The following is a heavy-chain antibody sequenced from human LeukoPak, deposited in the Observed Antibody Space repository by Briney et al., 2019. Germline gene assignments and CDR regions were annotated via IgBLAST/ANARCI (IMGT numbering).Heavy chain of an antibody. J-gene: IGHJ4*02. CDR3: AKSFGYSRSWFDN. V-gene: IGHV3-23*01. Sequence: GGSLRLSCAASGLTFSSYAMSWVRQAPGKGLEWVSCISGNGGGTYYADSVKGRFTISRDNSKNTLYLQMNSLRVGDTAVYYCAKSFGYSRSWFDNWAQGTLVTVSS. CDR1: GLTFSSYA. CDR2: ISGNGGGT. D-gene: IGHD6-13*01.